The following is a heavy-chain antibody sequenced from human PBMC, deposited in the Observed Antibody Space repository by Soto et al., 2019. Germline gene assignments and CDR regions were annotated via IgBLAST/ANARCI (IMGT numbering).Heavy chain of an antibody. CDR2: INALNGNT. CDR3: ARERPTSSVLLWFGELDY. J-gene: IGHJ4*02. Sequence: QVQLVQSGAEVKKPGASVKVSCKASGYTFTNYGISWVRQAPGQGLEWLGWINALNGNTNYAQKFQGRVTMTTDTSTRTVYMELRSLRSDDTAVYYCARERPTSSVLLWFGELDYWGQGTLVTVSS. CDR1: GYTFTNYG. D-gene: IGHD3-10*01. V-gene: IGHV1-18*01.